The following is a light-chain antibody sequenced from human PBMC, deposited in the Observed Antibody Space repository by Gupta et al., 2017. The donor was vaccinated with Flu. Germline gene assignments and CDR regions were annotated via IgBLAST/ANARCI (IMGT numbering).Light chain of an antibody. Sequence: SYVLTQTPSVSVAPGQTARIACGGNNIASKSVHWYRQKPGQPPLLVVYDDSDRPSGITARFSGSNSGNTATLTISRVEAGDEADYYCQVWDGISDWVFGGGTKLTVL. V-gene: IGLV3-21*02. CDR1: NIASKS. J-gene: IGLJ3*02. CDR3: QVWDGISDWV. CDR2: DDS.